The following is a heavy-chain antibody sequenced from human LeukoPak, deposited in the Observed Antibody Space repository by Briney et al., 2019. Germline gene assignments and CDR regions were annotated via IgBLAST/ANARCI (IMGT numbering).Heavy chain of an antibody. CDR1: GDMFTTYA. Sequence: ASVKVSCKASGDMFTTYAIIWVRQAPGQGLEWMGRTIPLLDKSTYAQKFQGRVTIFADKSTGTPYMGLSSLTSEGTAIYYCASTRGGDEAYDIWGQGTLVAVSS. J-gene: IGHJ3*02. CDR3: ASTRGGDEAYDI. V-gene: IGHV1-69*04. D-gene: IGHD3-10*01. CDR2: TIPLLDKS.